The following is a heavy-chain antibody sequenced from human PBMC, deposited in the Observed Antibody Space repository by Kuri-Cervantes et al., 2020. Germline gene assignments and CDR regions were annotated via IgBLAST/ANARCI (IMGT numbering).Heavy chain of an antibody. CDR3: ARDDTMVRGAPVDY. CDR2: ISAYNGDT. J-gene: IGHJ4*02. D-gene: IGHD3-10*01. CDR1: GYTFTSYG. Sequence: ASVKVSCKASGYTFTSYGISWVRQAPGQGLEWMGWISAYNGDTNYAQKVQGRLTMTTDTSTSTAYMELRSLKSDDTAVYYCARDDTMVRGAPVDYWGQGTLVTVSS. V-gene: IGHV1-18*01.